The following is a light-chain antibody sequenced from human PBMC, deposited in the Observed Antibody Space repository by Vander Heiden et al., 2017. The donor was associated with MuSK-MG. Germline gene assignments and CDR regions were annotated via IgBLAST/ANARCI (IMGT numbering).Light chain of an antibody. CDR2: DVS. V-gene: IGLV2-14*03. CDR3: SSYSSKDNFVV. J-gene: IGLJ2*01. Sequence: QSALTQPASVSGSPGQSITISCPGTSSDIGAYKFVSWYQQSPRKAPKLMISDVSDRPSGVSTRFSGSKSGNTASLTISGLQSEDEGDYYCSSYSSKDNFVVFGGGTKLTVL. CDR1: SSDIGAYKF.